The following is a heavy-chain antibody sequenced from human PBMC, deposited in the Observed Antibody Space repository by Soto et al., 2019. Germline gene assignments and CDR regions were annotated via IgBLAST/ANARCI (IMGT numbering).Heavy chain of an antibody. Sequence: GGSLRLSCAASGFTVSSNYMSWVRQAPGKGLEWVSVIYSGGSTYYADSVKGRFTISRDNSKNTLYLQMNSLRAEDTAVYYCARETRYCSGGSCYQNNWFDPWGQGTLVTVSS. CDR1: GFTVSSNY. CDR2: IYSGGST. D-gene: IGHD2-15*01. V-gene: IGHV3-53*01. J-gene: IGHJ5*02. CDR3: ARETRYCSGGSCYQNNWFDP.